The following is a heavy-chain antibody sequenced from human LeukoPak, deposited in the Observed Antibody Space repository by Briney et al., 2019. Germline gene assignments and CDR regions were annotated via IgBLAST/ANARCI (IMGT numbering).Heavy chain of an antibody. Sequence: PSETLSLTCTVSGGAISSNSYYWGWIRQPPGKGLEWIGSIYYSGSTYYNPSLKSRVTISVDTSKNQFSLKLSSVTAADMAVYYCARRIQLWLHAFDIWGQGTMVTVSS. D-gene: IGHD5-18*01. CDR2: IYYSGST. CDR1: GGAISSNSYY. V-gene: IGHV4-39*01. J-gene: IGHJ3*02. CDR3: ARRIQLWLHAFDI.